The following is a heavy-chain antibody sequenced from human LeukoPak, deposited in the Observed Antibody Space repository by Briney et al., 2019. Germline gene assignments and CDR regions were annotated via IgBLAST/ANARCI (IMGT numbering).Heavy chain of an antibody. J-gene: IGHJ5*02. CDR3: ARRPPYSSSSWFDP. CDR1: GYTFTSYD. Sequence: ASVNVSCKASGYTFTSYDINWVRQATGQGLEWMGWMNPNSGNTGYAQKFQGRVTMTRNISISTAYMELSSLRSEDTAVYYCARRPPYSSSSWFDPWGQGTLVTVSS. D-gene: IGHD6-6*01. CDR2: MNPNSGNT. V-gene: IGHV1-8*01.